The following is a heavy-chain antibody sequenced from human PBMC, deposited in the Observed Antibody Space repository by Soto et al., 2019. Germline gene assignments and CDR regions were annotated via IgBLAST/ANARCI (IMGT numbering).Heavy chain of an antibody. CDR3: ARFVRWLQIFDY. J-gene: IGHJ4*02. CDR2: IIPIFGTA. V-gene: IGHV1-69*13. CDR1: GGTFSSYA. D-gene: IGHD4-17*01. Sequence: SVKVSCKASGGTFSSYAISWVRQAPGQGLEWMGGIIPIFGTANYAQKFQGRVTITADESTSTAYMELSSLRAEDTAVYYCARFVRWLQIFDYWGQGTLVTV.